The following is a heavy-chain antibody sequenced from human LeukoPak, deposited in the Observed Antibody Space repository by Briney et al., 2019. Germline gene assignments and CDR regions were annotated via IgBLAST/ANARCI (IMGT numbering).Heavy chain of an antibody. D-gene: IGHD3-9*01. Sequence: PSETLSLTCTVSGGSISYYYWSWLRQPPGKGLEWIGYIYGSGSPNYNPSLKSRVIISVDTSKHQFSLNLRYVTAAGTAVHYFAREGSETGLTGYLFGYFDYWGRGTLVTVSS. CDR3: AREGSETGLTGYLFGYFDY. J-gene: IGHJ4*02. CDR1: GGSISYYY. V-gene: IGHV4-59*01. CDR2: IYGSGSP.